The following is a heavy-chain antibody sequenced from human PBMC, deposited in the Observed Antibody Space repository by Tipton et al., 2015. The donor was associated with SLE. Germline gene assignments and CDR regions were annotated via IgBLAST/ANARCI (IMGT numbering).Heavy chain of an antibody. V-gene: IGHV3-74*01. Sequence: SLRLSCAASGFTFSSYWMHWVRQAPGKGLVWVSRINSDGSSTSYADSVKGRFTISRDNAKNTLYLQMNSLRAEDTAVYYCVPAWVDSSWFEGHGMDVWGQGPTVTVSS. CDR2: INSDGSST. CDR1: GFTFSSYW. D-gene: IGHD6-13*01. CDR3: VPAWVDSSWFEGHGMDV. J-gene: IGHJ6*02.